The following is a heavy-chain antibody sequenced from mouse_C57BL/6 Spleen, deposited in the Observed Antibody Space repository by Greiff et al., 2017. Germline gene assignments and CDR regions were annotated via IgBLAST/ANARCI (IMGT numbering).Heavy chain of an antibody. J-gene: IGHJ2*01. CDR2: ICGDGST. CDR1: GFSLTSYG. CDR3: AEGGYDGYYDY. V-gene: IGHV2-3*01. Sequence: VQLQQSGPGLVAPSPSLSITCTVSGFSLTSYGVSWVRQSPGKGLEWLGVICGDGSTNYHSALISRMSITKDNSKRQVFLKLNSLQTDDTATYYYAEGGYDGYYDYWGQGTTLTVSS. D-gene: IGHD2-3*01.